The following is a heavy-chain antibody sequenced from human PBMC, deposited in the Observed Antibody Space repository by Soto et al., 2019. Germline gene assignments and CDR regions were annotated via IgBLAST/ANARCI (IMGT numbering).Heavy chain of an antibody. D-gene: IGHD3-3*01. J-gene: IGHJ4*02. Sequence: QMQLVQSGAEVKQPGSSVKVSCKASGGTLSSFINYPINWVRQAPGQGLAWMGGIVPNVGTVNYAQKFQGRVTITADKSTGTADMELSSLRSEDTSIYYCARRDTSGFLRYFDNWGQGTLVTGSS. CDR1: GGTLSSFINYP. V-gene: IGHV1-69*06. CDR2: IVPNVGTV. CDR3: ARRDTSGFLRYFDN.